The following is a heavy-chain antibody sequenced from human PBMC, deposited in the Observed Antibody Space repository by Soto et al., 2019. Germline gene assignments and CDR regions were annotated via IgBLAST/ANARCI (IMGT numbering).Heavy chain of an antibody. D-gene: IGHD6-13*01. V-gene: IGHV4-61*01. CDR3: ARAKSWAFDY. J-gene: IGHJ4*02. Sequence: QVQLQESGPGLVKPSETLSLTCTVSGGSVSSGSYYWSWIRQPPGKGLEWIGYIYYSGSTIYNPSLRSRVTISVDTSKNQFSLKLSSVTAADTAVYYCARAKSWAFDYWGQGTLVTVSS. CDR2: IYYSGST. CDR1: GGSVSSGSYY.